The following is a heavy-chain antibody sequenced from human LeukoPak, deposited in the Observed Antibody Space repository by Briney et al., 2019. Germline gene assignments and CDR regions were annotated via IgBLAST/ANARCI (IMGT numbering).Heavy chain of an antibody. D-gene: IGHD3-10*01. CDR1: GGSISSGGNY. V-gene: IGHV4-31*03. CDR3: ARGRVLLWFGETGVDV. CDR2: ILYTGST. J-gene: IGHJ6*02. Sequence: RASETLSLTCTVSGGSISSGGNYWSWIRQHPEKGLEWVGYILYTGSTYYNPSLKSRVTISLDTSKNQFFLKLSSVTAADTAVYYCARGRVLLWFGETGVDVWGQGTTVTVSS.